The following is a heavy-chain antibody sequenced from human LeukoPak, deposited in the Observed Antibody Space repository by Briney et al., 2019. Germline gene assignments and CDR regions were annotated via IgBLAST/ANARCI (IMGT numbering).Heavy chain of an antibody. CDR2: IYTSGNT. J-gene: IGHJ6*03. CDR1: GGSISSDNYY. V-gene: IGHV4-61*02. D-gene: IGHD3-10*01. Sequence: KTSETLSLTCTVSGGSISSDNYYWSWIRQPAAKGLEWIGLIYTSGNTHYNPSLKSRVTISLDTSKNQFSLKLTSVTAADTAIYYCARVSNYYGSEIYYYYYYMDVWGKGTTVTISS. CDR3: ARVSNYYGSEIYYYYYYMDV.